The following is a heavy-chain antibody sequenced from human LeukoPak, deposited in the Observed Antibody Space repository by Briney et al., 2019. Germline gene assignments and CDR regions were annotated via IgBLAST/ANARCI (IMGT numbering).Heavy chain of an antibody. D-gene: IGHD3-22*01. Sequence: SETLSLTCTVSGGSISSGSYYWSWIRQPAGKGLEWIERIYTSGSTNYNPSLKSRVTISVDTSKNQFSLKLSSVTAADTAVYYCARAYSSGYYHDYWGQGTLVTVSS. CDR1: GGSISSGSYY. J-gene: IGHJ4*02. V-gene: IGHV4-61*02. CDR3: ARAYSSGYYHDY. CDR2: IYTSGST.